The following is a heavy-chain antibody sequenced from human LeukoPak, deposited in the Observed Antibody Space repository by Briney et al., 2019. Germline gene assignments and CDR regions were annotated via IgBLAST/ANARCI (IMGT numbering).Heavy chain of an antibody. D-gene: IGHD6-13*01. CDR2: IIPILGIA. Sequence: GASVKVSCKASGGTFSSYAISWVRQAPGQGLEWMGRIIPILGIANYAQKFQGRATITADKSTSTAYMELSSLGSEDTAVYYCARDSSRLYGFKWGQGTLVTVSS. CDR1: GGTFSSYA. CDR3: ARDSSRLYGFK. V-gene: IGHV1-69*04. J-gene: IGHJ4*02.